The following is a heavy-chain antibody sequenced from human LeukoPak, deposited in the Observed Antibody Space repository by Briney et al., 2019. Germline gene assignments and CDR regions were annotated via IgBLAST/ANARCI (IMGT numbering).Heavy chain of an antibody. CDR3: ARRRYDYIWGSYSGSIDY. J-gene: IGHJ4*02. V-gene: IGHV4-39*01. Sequence: SETLSLTCTVSGGSISSSSYYWGWIRQPPGKGLEWIGSIYYSGSTYYNPSLKSRVTISVDTSKNQFSLKLSSVTAADTAVYYCARRRYDYIWGSYSGSIDYWGQGTLVTVSS. CDR1: GGSISSSSYY. CDR2: IYYSGST. D-gene: IGHD3-16*01.